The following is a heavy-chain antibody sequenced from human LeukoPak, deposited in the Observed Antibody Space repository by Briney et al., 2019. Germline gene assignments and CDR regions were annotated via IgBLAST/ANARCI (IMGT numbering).Heavy chain of an antibody. D-gene: IGHD5-12*01. CDR3: ASAGYSGFDFSFDN. Sequence: TLSLTCTVSGGSITSGGYYWSWIRQHPGKGLEWIGYIYHTGSTYYNASLKSRISISLDTSKNQFSLKVSSVTAADTAVYYCASAGYSGFDFSFDNWGQGTLVTVSS. CDR1: GGSITSGGYY. J-gene: IGHJ4*02. V-gene: IGHV4-31*03. CDR2: IYHTGST.